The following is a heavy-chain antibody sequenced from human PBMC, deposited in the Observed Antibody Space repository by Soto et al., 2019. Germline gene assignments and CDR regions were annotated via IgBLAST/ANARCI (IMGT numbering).Heavy chain of an antibody. J-gene: IGHJ4*02. CDR1: GGTFSSYT. CDR2: IIPILGIA. Sequence: ASVKVSCKASGGTFSSYTISWVRQAPGQRLEWMGRIIPILGIANYAQKFQGRVTITADKSTSTAYMELSSLRSEDTAVYYCAIDIVVVPAAKKFVNYWGQGTLVTVSS. V-gene: IGHV1-69*02. D-gene: IGHD2-2*01. CDR3: AIDIVVVPAAKKFVNY.